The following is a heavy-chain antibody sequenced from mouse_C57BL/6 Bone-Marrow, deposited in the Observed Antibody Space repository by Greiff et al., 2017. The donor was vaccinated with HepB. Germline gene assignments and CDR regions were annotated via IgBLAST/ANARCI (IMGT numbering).Heavy chain of an antibody. D-gene: IGHD1-1*01. J-gene: IGHJ4*01. Sequence: VQLQQPGAELVMPGASVKLSCKASGYTFTSYWMHWVKQRPGQGLEWIGEIDPSDSYTNYNQKFKGKSTLTVDKSSSTAYIQLSSLTSEDSAVYYCALITTVVARAMDYWGQGTSVTVSS. CDR1: GYTFTSYW. CDR3: ALITTVVARAMDY. V-gene: IGHV1-69*01. CDR2: IDPSDSYT.